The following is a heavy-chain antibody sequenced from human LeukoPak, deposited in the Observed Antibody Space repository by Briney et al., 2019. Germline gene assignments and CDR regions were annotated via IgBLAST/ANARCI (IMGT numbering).Heavy chain of an antibody. CDR1: GFTFSSYS. CDR3: AKEDTEDISFDY. J-gene: IGHJ4*02. CDR2: ISSSSSTI. Sequence: GGSLRLSCAASGFTFSSYSMNWVRQAPGKGLEWFYYISSSSSTIYYADSVKGRFTISRDNAKNSLYLQMNSLRAEDTAVYYCAKEDTEDISFDYWGQGTLVTVSS. V-gene: IGHV3-48*01. D-gene: IGHD2-15*01.